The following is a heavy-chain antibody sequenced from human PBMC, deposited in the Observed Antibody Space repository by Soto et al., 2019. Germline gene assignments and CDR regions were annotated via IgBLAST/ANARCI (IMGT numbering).Heavy chain of an antibody. CDR3: ATSYRGSGSYSLDY. V-gene: IGHV4-34*01. CDR2: INQSGST. CDR1: GGSFSGYY. Sequence: SGTLSLPCAVYGGSFSGYYWSWIRQPPGKGLGWIGDINQSGSTNYNPSLKRRATISVDTSKNQFSLKLSSVTAADTAVYYCATSYRGSGSYSLDYWGQGTLVTVSS. J-gene: IGHJ4*02. D-gene: IGHD1-26*01.